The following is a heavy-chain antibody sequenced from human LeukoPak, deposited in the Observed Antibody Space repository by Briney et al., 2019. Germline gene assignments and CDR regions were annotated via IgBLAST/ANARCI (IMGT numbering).Heavy chain of an antibody. V-gene: IGHV1-69*04. CDR3: ARVPLRDGYNYAY. Sequence: LASSVKVSCKASGGTFSSYASSWVRQAPGQGLEWMGRIIPILGIANYAQKFQGRVTITADKSTSTAYMELSSLRSEDTAVYYCARVPLRDGYNYAYWGQGTLVTVSS. J-gene: IGHJ4*02. D-gene: IGHD5-24*01. CDR1: GGTFSSYA. CDR2: IIPILGIA.